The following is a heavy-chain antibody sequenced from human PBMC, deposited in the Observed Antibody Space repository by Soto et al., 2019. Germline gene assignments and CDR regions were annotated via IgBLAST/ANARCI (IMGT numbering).Heavy chain of an antibody. V-gene: IGHV5-51*01. CDR2: IYPGDSDT. D-gene: IGHD3-3*02. J-gene: IGHJ6*02. CDR1: GYSFTSYW. Sequence: GESLRVSCKGSGYSFTSYWIGWGRQMPGKGLEWMGLIYPGDSDTRYSPSFQGQVTISADKSISTAYLQWSSLKASDTAMYYCARQAFRRNYYHHYVMAVRGQRTTVIVS. CDR3: ARQAFRRNYYHHYVMAV.